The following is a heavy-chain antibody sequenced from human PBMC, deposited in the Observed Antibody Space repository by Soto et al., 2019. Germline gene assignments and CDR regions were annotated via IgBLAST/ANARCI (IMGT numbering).Heavy chain of an antibody. J-gene: IGHJ4*02. CDR1: GGSFSGYS. D-gene: IGHD2-8*02. CDR3: ARDKITGLFDY. Sequence: PSETLSLTCAVYGGSFSGYSWTWIRQPPGTGLEWIGEINHTGSTNYNPSLKSRVTISVDTSKNQFSLKLTSATAADTAVYYCARDKITGLFDYWGQGTLVTVS. CDR2: INHTGST. V-gene: IGHV4-34*01.